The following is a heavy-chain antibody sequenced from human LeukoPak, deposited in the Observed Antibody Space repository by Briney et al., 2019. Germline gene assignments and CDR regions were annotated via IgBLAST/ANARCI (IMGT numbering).Heavy chain of an antibody. Sequence: GGSLRLSCAASGFTFSSYSMNWVRQAPGKGLEWVSSISSGSSYIYYADSVKGRFTISRDNAKNSLYLQMNSLRAEDTAVYYCARDGDTIFGSYYYYMDVWGKGTTVTVSS. V-gene: IGHV3-21*01. J-gene: IGHJ6*03. D-gene: IGHD3-3*01. CDR1: GFTFSSYS. CDR2: ISSGSSYI. CDR3: ARDGDTIFGSYYYYMDV.